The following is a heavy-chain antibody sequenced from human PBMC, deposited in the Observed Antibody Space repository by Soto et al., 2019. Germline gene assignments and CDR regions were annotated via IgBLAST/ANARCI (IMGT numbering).Heavy chain of an antibody. CDR3: ARSVVVPAAMAHFYYYYGMDV. J-gene: IGHJ6*02. Sequence: PGESLKISCKGSGYSFTSYWIGWVRQMPGKVLEWMGIIYPGDSDTRYSPSFQGQVTISADKSISTAYLQWSSLKASDTAMYYCARSVVVPAAMAHFYYYYGMDVWGQGXTVTVYS. CDR2: IYPGDSDT. CDR1: GYSFTSYW. V-gene: IGHV5-51*01. D-gene: IGHD2-2*01.